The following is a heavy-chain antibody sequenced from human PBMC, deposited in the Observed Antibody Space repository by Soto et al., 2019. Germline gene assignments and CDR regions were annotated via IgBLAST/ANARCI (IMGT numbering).Heavy chain of an antibody. CDR2: IYYSGST. V-gene: IGHV4-30-4*01. D-gene: IGHD3-22*01. CDR3: ARDRTHYDSSGYTTGTY. CDR1: GGSISSGDYY. Sequence: SETVSLTCTVSGGSISSGDYYWSWIRQPPGKGLEWIGYIYYSGSTYYNPSLKSRVTISVDTSKNQFSLKLSSVTAADTAVYYCARDRTHYDSSGYTTGTYWGQGTLVTVSS. J-gene: IGHJ4*02.